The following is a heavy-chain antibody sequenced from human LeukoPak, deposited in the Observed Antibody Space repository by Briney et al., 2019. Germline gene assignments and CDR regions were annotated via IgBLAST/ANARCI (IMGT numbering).Heavy chain of an antibody. J-gene: IGHJ4*02. CDR1: GFTFSDFY. CDR3: ARDPSTRYYDSSGYYYPLHYFDY. V-gene: IGHV3-11*01. Sequence: GGSLRLSCAASGFTFSDFYMTWIRQAPGKGLEWVSYISNRGSTIHYADSVRGRFTISRDNSKNTLYLQMNSLRAEDTAVYYCARDPSTRYYDSSGYYYPLHYFDYWGQGTLVTVSS. CDR2: ISNRGSTI. D-gene: IGHD3-22*01.